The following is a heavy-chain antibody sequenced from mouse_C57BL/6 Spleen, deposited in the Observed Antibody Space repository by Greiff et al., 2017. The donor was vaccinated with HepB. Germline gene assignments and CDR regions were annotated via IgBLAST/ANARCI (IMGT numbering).Heavy chain of an antibody. D-gene: IGHD1-1*01. V-gene: IGHV1-69*01. CDR3: ARYTTVVATGPYFDY. CDR1: GYTFTSYW. CDR2: IDPSDSYT. Sequence: VQLQQPGAELVMPGASVKLSCKASGYTFTSYWMHWVKQRPGQGLEWIGEIDPSDSYTNYNQKFKGKSTLTVDKSASTAYMQLRSLTSEDSAVYYCARYTTVVATGPYFDYWGQGTTLTVAS. J-gene: IGHJ2*01.